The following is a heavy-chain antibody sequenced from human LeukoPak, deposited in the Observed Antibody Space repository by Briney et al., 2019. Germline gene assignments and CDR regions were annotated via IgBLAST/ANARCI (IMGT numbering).Heavy chain of an antibody. Sequence: PGGSLRLSCAASGFTFSSYAISWVRQAPGQGLEWMGRIIPILGIANYAQKFQGRVTITADKSTSTAYMELSSLRSEDTAVYYCARRYCSGGSCYSAEGSFQHWGQGTLVTVSS. CDR2: IIPILGIA. D-gene: IGHD2-15*01. V-gene: IGHV1-69*04. CDR1: GFTFSSYA. CDR3: ARRYCSGGSCYSAEGSFQH. J-gene: IGHJ1*01.